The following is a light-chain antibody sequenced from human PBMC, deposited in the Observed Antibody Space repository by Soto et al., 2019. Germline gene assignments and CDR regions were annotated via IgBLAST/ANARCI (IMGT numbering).Light chain of an antibody. J-gene: IGLJ3*02. CDR1: SSDVGGYNY. V-gene: IGLV2-8*01. Sequence: QSALTQPPSASGCPGQSVTISCTGTSSDVGGYNYVSWYQQHLGKAPKLMIYEVSKRPSGVPDRFSGSKSGNTASLTVSGLQAEDEADYYCSSYAGSNNLVFGGVTKLTVL. CDR2: EVS. CDR3: SSYAGSNNLV.